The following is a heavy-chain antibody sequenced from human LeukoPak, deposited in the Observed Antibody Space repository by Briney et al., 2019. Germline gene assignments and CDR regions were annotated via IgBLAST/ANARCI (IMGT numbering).Heavy chain of an antibody. CDR1: CGALSSSSYF. CDR3: ARHEAYCGGDCYPDAFDI. V-gene: IGHV4-39*01. D-gene: IGHD2-21*02. Sequence: LETPSPPSTVSCGALSSSSYFWGGVRQPPRKGVGGVGGIYFSGSTYYNPSLKSRVTISVDTSKNQFSLKLSSVTAADTAVYYCARHEAYCGGDCYPDAFDIWGQGTMVTVSS. J-gene: IGHJ3*02. CDR2: IYFSGST.